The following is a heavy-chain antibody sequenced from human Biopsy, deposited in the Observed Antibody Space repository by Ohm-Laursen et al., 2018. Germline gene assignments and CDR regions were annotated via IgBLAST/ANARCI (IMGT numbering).Heavy chain of an antibody. J-gene: IGHJ1*01. CDR2: INPHSGTT. V-gene: IGHV1-2*02. D-gene: IGHD2-15*01. Sequence: ASVKVSCNASGYTFTGQYLHWVRQDPGQGLEWMGWINPHSGTTKFAQDFQGRVTMTRDTSITTAYMELRRLRSDDTAVYYCAKGQDLRGGAEYFQHWGQGALVTVSS. CDR3: AKGQDLRGGAEYFQH. CDR1: GYTFTGQY.